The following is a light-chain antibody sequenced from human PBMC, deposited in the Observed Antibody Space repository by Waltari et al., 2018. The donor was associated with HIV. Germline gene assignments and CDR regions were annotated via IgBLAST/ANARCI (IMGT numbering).Light chain of an antibody. CDR3: AAWEGSLDGLWV. J-gene: IGLJ3*02. CDR2: GNK. V-gene: IGLV1-44*01. Sequence: QSVLTPPPSTSGTPGQRVTISCSGSSSNIGSNTVNWYQHLPGTAPILLISGNKPLPSWVPDRFSGSKAGTAASLAVSGLVSEDEADYYCAAWEGSLDGLWVFGGGTKRTVL. CDR1: SSNIGSNT.